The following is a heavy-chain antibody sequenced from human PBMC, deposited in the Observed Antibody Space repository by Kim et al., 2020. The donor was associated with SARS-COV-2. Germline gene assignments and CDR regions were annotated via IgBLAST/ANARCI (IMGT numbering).Heavy chain of an antibody. Sequence: SETLSLTCAVFGGSFGGYYWSWIRQPPGKGLEWIGEINRGGYSSYNPSLKSRVTMSVDTSKNEFSLNVTSVTAADTAVYFCARGAQVGATSYFDYWGQGTLFTVPS. J-gene: IGHJ4*02. CDR3: ARGAQVGATSYFDY. D-gene: IGHD1-26*01. V-gene: IGHV4-34*01. CDR2: INRGGYS. CDR1: GGSFGGYY.